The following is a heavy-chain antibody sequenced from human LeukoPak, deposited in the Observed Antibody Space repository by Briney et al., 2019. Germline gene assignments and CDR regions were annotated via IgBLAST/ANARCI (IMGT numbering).Heavy chain of an antibody. Sequence: GASVKVSCKASGYTFTGYYMHWVRQAPGQGLEWMGWINPNSGGTNYAQKFQGRVTMTRDTSISTAYMELSRLRSDDTSVYFCAGGRVLVRGVIKGLDYWGQGTLVTVSS. CDR1: GYTFTGYY. CDR2: INPNSGGT. D-gene: IGHD3-10*01. CDR3: AGGRVLVRGVIKGLDY. V-gene: IGHV1-2*02. J-gene: IGHJ4*02.